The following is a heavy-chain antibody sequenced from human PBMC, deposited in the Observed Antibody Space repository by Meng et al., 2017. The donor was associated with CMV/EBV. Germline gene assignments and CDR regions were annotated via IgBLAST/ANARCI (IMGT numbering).Heavy chain of an antibody. CDR2: MNPNSGNT. V-gene: IGHV1-8*01. J-gene: IGHJ5*02. Sequence: ASVKVSCKASGYTFTSYDINWVRQATGQGLEWMGWMNPNSGNTGYAQKFQGRVTMTRNTSISTAYVELGSLRSEDTAVYYCARVGISSSWYEPGTGWFDPWGQGTLVTVSS. D-gene: IGHD6-13*01. CDR1: GYTFTSYD. CDR3: ARVGISSSWYEPGTGWFDP.